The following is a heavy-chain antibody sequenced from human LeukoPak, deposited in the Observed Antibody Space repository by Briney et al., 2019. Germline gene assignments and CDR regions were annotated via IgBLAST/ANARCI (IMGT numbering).Heavy chain of an antibody. CDR1: GGSFSGYY. D-gene: IGHD3-10*01. J-gene: IGHJ4*02. Sequence: SETLSLTCAVYGGSFSGYYWSWIRQPPGKGLEWIGEINHSGSTNYNPSLKSRVTISVDTSKNQFSLKLSSVTAADTAVYYRARGTYYYGSGGFDYWGQGTLVTVSS. V-gene: IGHV4-34*01. CDR3: ARGTYYYGSGGFDY. CDR2: INHSGST.